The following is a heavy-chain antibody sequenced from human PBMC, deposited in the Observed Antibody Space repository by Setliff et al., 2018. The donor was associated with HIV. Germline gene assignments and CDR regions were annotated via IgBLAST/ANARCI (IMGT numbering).Heavy chain of an antibody. Sequence: SETLSLTCAVSGYSISSGCYWGWIRQPPGRGLEWIGAIHHSGNTYYNPSLKSRVTISVDTSKNLFSLKVNSVTAADTAVYYCARDQPQDYDSLTGYYTGRYFDYWGRGTLVTVSS. CDR3: ARDQPQDYDSLTGYYTGRYFDY. CDR1: GYSISSGCY. D-gene: IGHD3-9*01. J-gene: IGHJ4*02. V-gene: IGHV4-38-2*02. CDR2: IHHSGNT.